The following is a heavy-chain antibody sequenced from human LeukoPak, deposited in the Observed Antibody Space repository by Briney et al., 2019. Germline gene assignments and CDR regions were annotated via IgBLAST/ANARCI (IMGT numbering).Heavy chain of an antibody. J-gene: IGHJ4*02. CDR2: IYPSESIYASENT. Sequence: SETLSLTCSVSGVSISAYYWSWIRQPAGKGLEWIGRIYPSESIYASENTNYNPSLKSRVSMSGDTSKNQVSLKLRPVTAADTAVYYCARDPTTVTTIFDSWGQGTLVTVSS. CDR3: ARDPTTVTTIFDS. D-gene: IGHD4-17*01. CDR1: GVSISAYY. V-gene: IGHV4-4*07.